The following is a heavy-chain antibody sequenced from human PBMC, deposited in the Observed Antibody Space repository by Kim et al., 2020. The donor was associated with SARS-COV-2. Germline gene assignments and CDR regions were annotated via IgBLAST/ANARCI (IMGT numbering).Heavy chain of an antibody. Sequence: SVKVSCKASGGTFSSYAISWVRQAPGQGLEWMGGIIPIFGTANYAQKFQGRVTITADESTSTAYMELSSLRSEDTAVYYCARRGYDSSGYDGWYLDYWGQGTLVTVSS. CDR1: GGTFSSYA. CDR2: IIPIFGTA. D-gene: IGHD3-22*01. CDR3: ARRGYDSSGYDGWYLDY. J-gene: IGHJ4*02. V-gene: IGHV1-69*13.